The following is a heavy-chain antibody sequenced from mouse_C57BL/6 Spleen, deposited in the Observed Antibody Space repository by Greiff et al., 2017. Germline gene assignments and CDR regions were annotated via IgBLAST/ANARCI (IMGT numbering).Heavy chain of an antibody. CDR2: SDPEDGET. CDR1: GFNIKDYY. V-gene: IGHV14-2*01. CDR3: ARRYFDV. J-gene: IGHJ1*03. Sequence: EVQLQQSGAELVKPGASVKLSCTASGFNIKDYYMHWVKQRTEQGLEWIGRSDPEDGETKYAPKFQGKATLTADTSSNTAYLQLSSLTSEDTAVYYCARRYFDVWGTGTTVTVSS.